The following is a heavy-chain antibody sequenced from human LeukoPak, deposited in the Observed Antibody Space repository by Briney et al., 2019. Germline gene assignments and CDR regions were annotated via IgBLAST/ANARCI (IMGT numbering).Heavy chain of an antibody. D-gene: IGHD3-22*01. CDR2: ISPNSGGT. V-gene: IGHV1-2*02. CDR1: GYTFTGYY. Sequence: ASVKVSCQASGYTFTGYYMHWVRQAPGQGLEWMGWISPNSGGTKYAQKFRGRVTMTRATSINTAYMELSRLKSDDTAVYYCARVSRFYYDSSGDFDYWGPGTQVIVSS. CDR3: ARVSRFYYDSSGDFDY. J-gene: IGHJ4*02.